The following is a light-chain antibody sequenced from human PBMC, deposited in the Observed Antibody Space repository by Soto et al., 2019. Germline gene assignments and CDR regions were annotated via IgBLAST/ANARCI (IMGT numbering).Light chain of an antibody. J-gene: IGKJ3*01. CDR3: QQYGSSRCT. CDR1: QRVSSK. Sequence: IVMTRAPARLCLSPGGGGTLSCRARQRVSSKLAWYQQKPGQAPRLLIYGASTRPTGIPARFSVSGSGTDFPLTISRLETEDFAVYYGQQYGSSRCTFGPGTQVDIK. CDR2: GAS. V-gene: IGKV3-20*01.